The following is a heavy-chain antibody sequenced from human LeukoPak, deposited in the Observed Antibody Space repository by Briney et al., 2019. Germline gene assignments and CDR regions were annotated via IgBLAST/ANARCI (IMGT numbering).Heavy chain of an antibody. Sequence: SQTLSLTCTVSGGSISGYYWSWIRQPPGKGLEWIGYIYYSGSTNYNPSLKSRVTISVDTSKNQFSLKVSSVTAADTAVYYCARLGEHDYGGNGPVWDYWGQGTLVTVSS. D-gene: IGHD4-23*01. V-gene: IGHV4-59*01. J-gene: IGHJ4*02. CDR1: GGSISGYY. CDR2: IYYSGST. CDR3: ARLGEHDYGGNGPVWDY.